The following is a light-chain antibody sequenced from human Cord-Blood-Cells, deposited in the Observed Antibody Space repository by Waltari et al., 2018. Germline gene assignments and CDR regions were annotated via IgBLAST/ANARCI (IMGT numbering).Light chain of an antibody. CDR2: WAS. Sequence: DIVLTQSPDSLAVSLGERATIHCKSSQSVLYSSNNKNYLAWYQQKTGQPPKLLIYWASTRESGVPERFSGSGSGTDFTLTISSLQAEDVAVYYCQQYYSTPLTFGGGTKVEIK. CDR3: QQYYSTPLT. J-gene: IGKJ4*01. V-gene: IGKV4-1*01. CDR1: QSVLYSSNNKNY.